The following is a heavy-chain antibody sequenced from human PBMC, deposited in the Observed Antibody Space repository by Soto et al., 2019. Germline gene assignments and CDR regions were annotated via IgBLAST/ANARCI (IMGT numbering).Heavy chain of an antibody. Sequence: QVQLQESGPGLVKPSGTLSLTCAVSGDSVSSPYYWCWVRQPPGKGLEWIGEVFHTGTTSYNPSLSSRVTISMDKSNNHFSLDLSSVTAADTGVYYCARSAGWYAVHSWGPGTLVIVSS. J-gene: IGHJ4*02. V-gene: IGHV4-4*02. CDR1: GDSVSSPYY. D-gene: IGHD6-19*01. CDR3: ARSAGWYAVHS. CDR2: VFHTGTT.